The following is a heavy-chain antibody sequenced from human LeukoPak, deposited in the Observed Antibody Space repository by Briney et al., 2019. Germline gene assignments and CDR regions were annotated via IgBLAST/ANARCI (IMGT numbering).Heavy chain of an antibody. D-gene: IGHD3-10*01. CDR2: IIPIFGTA. V-gene: IGHV1-69*13. CDR1: GGTFSSYA. Sequence: GASVNVSFKASGGTFSSYAISWVRQAPGQGLEWMGGIIPIFGTANYAQKFQGRVTITADESKSTAYMELSSLRAEDTAVYYCAALYYYGSGSYYNPGYWGQGTLVTVSS. CDR3: AALYYYGSGSYYNPGY. J-gene: IGHJ4*02.